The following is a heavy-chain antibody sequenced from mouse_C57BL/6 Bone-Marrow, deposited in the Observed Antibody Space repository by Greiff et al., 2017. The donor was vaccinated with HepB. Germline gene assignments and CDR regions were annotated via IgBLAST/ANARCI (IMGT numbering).Heavy chain of an antibody. CDR1: GYTFTNYW. D-gene: IGHD3-2*02. CDR2: IYPGGGYT. CDR3: ARECSSGYQFAY. J-gene: IGHJ3*01. V-gene: IGHV1-63*01. Sequence: QVQLKQSGAELVRPGTSVKMSCKASGYTFTNYWLGWAKQRPGHGLEWIGDIYPGGGYTNYNEKFKGKATLTADKSSSTAYMQFSSLTSEDSAIYYCARECSSGYQFAYWGQGTLVTVSA.